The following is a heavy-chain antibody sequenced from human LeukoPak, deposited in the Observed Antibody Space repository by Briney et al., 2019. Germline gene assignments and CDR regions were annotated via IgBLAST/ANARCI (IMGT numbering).Heavy chain of an antibody. V-gene: IGHV3-21*01. CDR1: GFTFSSYS. CDR2: ISSSSSYI. Sequence: GRSLRLSCAASGFTFSSYSMNWVRQAPGKGLEWVSSISSSSSYIYYADSVKGRFTISRDNAKNSLYLQMNSLRAGDTAVYYCAGDLATLPYDFWSGYSSGGYYFDYWGQGTLVTVSS. CDR3: AGDLATLPYDFWSGYSSGGYYFDY. J-gene: IGHJ4*02. D-gene: IGHD3-3*01.